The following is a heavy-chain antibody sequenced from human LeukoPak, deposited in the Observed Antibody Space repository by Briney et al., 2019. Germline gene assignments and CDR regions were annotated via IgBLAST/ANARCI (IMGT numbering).Heavy chain of an antibody. CDR2: ISGSGDNT. D-gene: IGHD2-21*02. CDR1: GFTFSNYW. Sequence: GGSLRLSCAASGFTFSNYWMSWVRQVPGKGLEWVSAISGSGDNTYDADSAKGRFTISRDNSKNTLYLQMSSLRAEDTAVYYCAKRDRPCSGDCSAPYYFDFWGQGTLVTVSS. CDR3: AKRDRPCSGDCSAPYYFDF. J-gene: IGHJ4*02. V-gene: IGHV3-23*01.